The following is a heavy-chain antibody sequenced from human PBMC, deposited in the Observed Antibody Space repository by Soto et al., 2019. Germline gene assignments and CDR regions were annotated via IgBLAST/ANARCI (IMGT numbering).Heavy chain of an antibody. CDR2: IWYDGSNK. J-gene: IGHJ4*02. CDR1: GFTFSSYR. Sequence: GGSLRLSCAASGFTFSSYRMHWVRQAPGKGLEWVAVIWYDGSNKYYADSVKGRFTISRDNSKNTLYLQMKLSSVTAADTAVYYCARVDTAMATVDYWGQGTLVTVSS. D-gene: IGHD5-18*01. CDR3: ARVDTAMATVDY. V-gene: IGHV3-33*01.